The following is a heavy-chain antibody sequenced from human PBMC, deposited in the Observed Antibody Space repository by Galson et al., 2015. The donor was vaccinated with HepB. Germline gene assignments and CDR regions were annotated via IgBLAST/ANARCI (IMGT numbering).Heavy chain of an antibody. J-gene: IGHJ4*02. D-gene: IGHD6-19*01. Sequence: SLRLSCAASGFAFSSYAMSWVRQAPGKGLEWVSAISGSGGSTYYADSVKGRFTISRDNSKNTLYLQMNSLRAEDTAVYYCARYSSGWPSYFDYWGQGTLVTVSS. CDR3: ARYSSGWPSYFDY. CDR1: GFAFSSYA. V-gene: IGHV3-23*01. CDR2: ISGSGGST.